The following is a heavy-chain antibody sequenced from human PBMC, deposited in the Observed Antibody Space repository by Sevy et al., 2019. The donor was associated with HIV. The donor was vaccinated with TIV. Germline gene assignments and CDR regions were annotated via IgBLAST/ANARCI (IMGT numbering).Heavy chain of an antibody. V-gene: IGHV3-21*01. CDR1: GFTFSTYN. CDR2: IWSSSSYI. Sequence: GGSLRLSCAATGFTFSTYNMNWVRQAPGKGLEWVSSIWSSSSYIYYADSVKGRFTISRDNAKNSLYLQMNSLKVEDTAVYYCARDRTYGSFIDYWGQGTLVTVSS. J-gene: IGHJ4*02. D-gene: IGHD3-10*01. CDR3: ARDRTYGSFIDY.